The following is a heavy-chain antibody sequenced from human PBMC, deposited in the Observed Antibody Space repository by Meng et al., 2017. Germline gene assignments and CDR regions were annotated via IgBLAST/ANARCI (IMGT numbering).Heavy chain of an antibody. J-gene: IGHJ4*02. D-gene: IGHD5-18*01. Sequence: GESLKISCAASGFTFSSYEMNWVRQAPGKGLEWVSYISSSGSTIYYADSVKGRFTISRDNAKNSLYLQMNSLRAEDTAVYYCAREDTAMVIRGYDYWGQGTRVTVSS. V-gene: IGHV3-48*03. CDR2: ISSSGSTI. CDR1: GFTFSSYE. CDR3: AREDTAMVIRGYDY.